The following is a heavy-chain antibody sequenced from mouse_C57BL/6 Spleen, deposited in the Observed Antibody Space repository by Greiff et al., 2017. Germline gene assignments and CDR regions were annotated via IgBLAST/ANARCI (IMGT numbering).Heavy chain of an antibody. CDR1: GYTFTSYW. V-gene: IGHV1-64*01. J-gene: IGHJ1*03. CDR2: IHPNSGST. Sequence: QVQLQQPGAELVKPGASVKLSCKASGYTFTSYWMHWVKQRPGQGLEWIGMIHPNSGSTNYNEKFKSKATLTVDKSSSTAYMQLSSLTSEDSAVYYGAGDGSGLYWYFDVWGTGTTVTVSS. D-gene: IGHD1-1*01. CDR3: AGDGSGLYWYFDV.